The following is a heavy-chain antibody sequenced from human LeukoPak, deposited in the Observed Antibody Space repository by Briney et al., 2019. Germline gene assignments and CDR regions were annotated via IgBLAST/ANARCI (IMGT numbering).Heavy chain of an antibody. J-gene: IGHJ4*02. Sequence: TPSETLSLTCTVSGGSISSGTYYWGWIRQPPGKGLEWIGSFYNSGSTYYNPSLKSRVIIAVETSKNQFSLKLSSVTAADTAVYYCARKVEVGHYYRSGTYIDYWGQGTLVTVSS. V-gene: IGHV4-39*01. CDR1: GGSISSGTYY. D-gene: IGHD3-10*01. CDR3: ARKVEVGHYYRSGTYIDY. CDR2: FYNSGST.